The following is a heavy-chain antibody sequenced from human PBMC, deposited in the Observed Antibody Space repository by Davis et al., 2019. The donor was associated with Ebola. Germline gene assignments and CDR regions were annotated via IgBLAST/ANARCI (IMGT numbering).Heavy chain of an antibody. CDR2: TYNSGST. CDR1: GASITAFY. Sequence: SETLSLTCTVSGASITAFYWSWVRRPPGKGLEWIGYTYNSGSTKYNPSLESRVIISVDTSRNQIFLTLNSVTAADPAVYYCAKNITPRPKDPNWFDPWGQGTLVTVSS. D-gene: IGHD6-6*01. CDR3: AKNITPRPKDPNWFDP. J-gene: IGHJ5*02. V-gene: IGHV4-59*03.